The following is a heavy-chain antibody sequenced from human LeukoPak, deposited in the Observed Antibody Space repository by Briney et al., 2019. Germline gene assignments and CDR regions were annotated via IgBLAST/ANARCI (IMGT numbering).Heavy chain of an antibody. CDR1: GGSISSYY. V-gene: IGHV4-59*01. Sequence: SETLSLTCTVSGGSISSYYWSWIRQPPGKGLEWIGYIYYSGSTNYNPSLKSRVTISVDTSKNQFSLKLSSVTAADTAVYYYARATTGLYDILTGYSSVFDYWGQGTLVTVSS. J-gene: IGHJ4*02. CDR3: ARATTGLYDILTGYSSVFDY. CDR2: IYYSGST. D-gene: IGHD3-9*01.